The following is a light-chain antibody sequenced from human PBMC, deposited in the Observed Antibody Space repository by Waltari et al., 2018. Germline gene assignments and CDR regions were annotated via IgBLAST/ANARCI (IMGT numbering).Light chain of an antibody. Sequence: QSALTPPRPVSGSPGQSVTITCTGISREVGDFTFVSWYQQHPGEAPKLMIYDVTKRPSGVPDRLSGSKSGNTASLTISGLQAEDEANYYCCSYIGTHTNWVFGGGTKLTVL. CDR1: SREVGDFTF. V-gene: IGLV2-11*01. J-gene: IGLJ3*02. CDR3: CSYIGTHTNWV. CDR2: DVT.